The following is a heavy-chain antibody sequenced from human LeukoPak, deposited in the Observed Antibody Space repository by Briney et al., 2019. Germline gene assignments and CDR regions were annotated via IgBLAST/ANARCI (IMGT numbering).Heavy chain of an antibody. CDR3: ARGSYYFDY. CDR1: GFTFNSYI. J-gene: IGHJ4*02. D-gene: IGHD3-16*02. Sequence: PGGSLRLSCAASGFTFNSYIMNWVRQAPGKGLEWVSYISSSSSTIYYADSVKGRFTISRDNAKNSLYLQMNSLRAEDTAVYYCARGSYYFDYWGQGTLVTVSS. V-gene: IGHV3-48*01. CDR2: ISSSSSTI.